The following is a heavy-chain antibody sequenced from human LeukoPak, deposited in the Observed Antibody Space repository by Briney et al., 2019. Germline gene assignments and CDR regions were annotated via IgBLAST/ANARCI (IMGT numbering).Heavy chain of an antibody. V-gene: IGHV4-39*07. Sequence: SETLSLTCTVSGGSVSRSPYYWGWIRRPPGKGLEWIGNIYYSGSTYYNPSLKSRVTISVDTSKNQFSLKLSSVTAADTAVYYCARDLGYSSFDPWGQGTLVTVSS. CDR3: ARDLGYSSFDP. J-gene: IGHJ5*02. CDR2: IYYSGST. D-gene: IGHD5-18*01. CDR1: GGSVSRSPYY.